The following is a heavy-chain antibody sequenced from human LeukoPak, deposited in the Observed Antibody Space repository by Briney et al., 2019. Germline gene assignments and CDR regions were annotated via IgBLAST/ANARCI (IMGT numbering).Heavy chain of an antibody. CDR3: ARASRFLEWSD. J-gene: IGHJ4*02. Sequence: SETLSLTRTVSGGSISSYYWSWIRQPPGKGLEWIGYIYYSGSTNYNPSLKSRVTISVDTSKNQFSLKLSSVTAADTAVYYCARASRFLEWSDWGQGTLVTVSS. CDR2: IYYSGST. D-gene: IGHD3-3*01. V-gene: IGHV4-59*08. CDR1: GGSISSYY.